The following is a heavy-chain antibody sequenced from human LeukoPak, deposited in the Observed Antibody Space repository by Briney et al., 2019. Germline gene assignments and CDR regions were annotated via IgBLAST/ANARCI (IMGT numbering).Heavy chain of an antibody. CDR1: GFTFSSYS. CDR2: ISSSSSYI. V-gene: IGHV3-21*01. J-gene: IGHJ3*02. D-gene: IGHD6-19*01. Sequence: GGSLRLSCAASGFTFSSYSMNWVRQAPGKGLEWVSSISSSSSYIYYADSVKGRFTISRDNAKNSLYLQMNSLRAEDTAVYYCARLGSGWADAFDIWGQGTMVTVSS. CDR3: ARLGSGWADAFDI.